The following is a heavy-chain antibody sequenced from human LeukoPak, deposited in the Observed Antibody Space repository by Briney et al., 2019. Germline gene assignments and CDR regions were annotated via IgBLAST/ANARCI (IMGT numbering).Heavy chain of an antibody. CDR2: ISYDGSHK. V-gene: IGHV3-30*04. CDR3: ARNYGSRNYYNFVP. Sequence: GGSLRLSCAASGFTFSDYAIHWVRRAPGKGLEWVAVISYDGSHKFYADSVKGRFTISRDNSRNTEYLQMNSLSTEDTAVYYCARNYGSRNYYNFVPWGQGTLVTVSS. CDR1: GFTFSDYA. D-gene: IGHD3-10*01. J-gene: IGHJ5*02.